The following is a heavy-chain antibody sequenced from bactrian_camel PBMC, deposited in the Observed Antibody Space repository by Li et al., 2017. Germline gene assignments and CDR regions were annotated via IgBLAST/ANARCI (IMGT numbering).Heavy chain of an antibody. J-gene: IGHJ4*01. Sequence: HVQLVESGGGSVQSGGSLTLSCGGTGFTSGYCMGWYRQAPGKAREKVGAIGSDGETSYGDSEKGRFALSRDNAKNTLTLQMDSLQTEDTAVYYCAKGMAGTFREKGQGTQVTVS. CDR2: IGSDGET. D-gene: IGHD6*01. V-gene: IGHV3S55*01. CDR1: GFTSGYC.